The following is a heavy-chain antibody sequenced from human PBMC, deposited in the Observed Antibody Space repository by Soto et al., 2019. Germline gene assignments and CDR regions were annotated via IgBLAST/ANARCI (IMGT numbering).Heavy chain of an antibody. Sequence: AASVKVSCKAPGDTFTSYYLNWVRQAPGLGLEWMGVINPHGGSTKYAQKFQGRITMTRDTSRSTVYMELSSLRSDDTAIYYCARSSGGNFGIIIEGSNWFDPWGQGTLVTVSS. D-gene: IGHD3-3*01. CDR1: GDTFTSYY. V-gene: IGHV1-46*01. CDR3: ARSSGGNFGIIIEGSNWFDP. J-gene: IGHJ5*02. CDR2: INPHGGST.